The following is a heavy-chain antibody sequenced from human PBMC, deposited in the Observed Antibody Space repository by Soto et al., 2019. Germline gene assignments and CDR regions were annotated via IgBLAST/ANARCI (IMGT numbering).Heavy chain of an antibody. CDR3: ARDSRPYYYDSSGYYSGY. D-gene: IGHD3-22*01. V-gene: IGHV3-33*01. CDR1: GFTFSSYG. J-gene: IGHJ4*02. CDR2: IWYDGSNK. Sequence: QVQLVESGGGVVQPGRSLRLSCAASGFTFSSYGMHWVRQAPGKGLEWVAVIWYDGSNKYYADSVKGQFTISRDNSKNTLYLQMNSLRAEDTAVYYCARDSRPYYYDSSGYYSGYWGQGTLVTVSS.